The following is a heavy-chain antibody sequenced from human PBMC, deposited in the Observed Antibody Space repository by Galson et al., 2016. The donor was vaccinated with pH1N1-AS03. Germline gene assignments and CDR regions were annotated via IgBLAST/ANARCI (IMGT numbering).Heavy chain of an antibody. Sequence: CAISGDSVLSDSAAWNWVRQSPSRGLEWLGRTYLRSTWYHDYAESMKSRIIINADTSKNQFSLQLNSVTPEDTAVYYCVRDIYGDPLGEWGQGTLVIVSS. V-gene: IGHV6-1*01. CDR2: TYLRSTWYH. D-gene: IGHD4-17*01. CDR3: VRDIYGDPLGE. J-gene: IGHJ4*02. CDR1: GDSVLSDSAA.